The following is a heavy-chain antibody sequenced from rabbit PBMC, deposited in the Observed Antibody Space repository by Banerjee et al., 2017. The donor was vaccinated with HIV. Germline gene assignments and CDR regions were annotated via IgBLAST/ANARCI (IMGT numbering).Heavy chain of an antibody. V-gene: IGHV1S40*01. CDR1: GFSGSSSYY. Sequence: QSLEESGGDLVKPGASLTLTCTASGFSGSSSYYMCWVRQAPGKGLEWIACIYAGSSGSTYYASWAKGRFTISKTSSTTVTLQMTSLTAADTASYFCARDLAGVIGWNFDLWGPGTLVTVS. CDR3: ARDLAGVIGWNFDL. D-gene: IGHD4-1*01. J-gene: IGHJ4*01. CDR2: IYAGSSGST.